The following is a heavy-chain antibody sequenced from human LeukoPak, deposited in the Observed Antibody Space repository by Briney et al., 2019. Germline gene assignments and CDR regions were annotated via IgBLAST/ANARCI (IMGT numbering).Heavy chain of an antibody. D-gene: IGHD3-16*01. Sequence: GGSLRLSCAASGFTFSSYAMSWVRQAPGKGLEWVAIVLYDGSQQYYADSVKGRFTISRDNSKNTVFLQMDSLRGEDTAVYYCAGERSAYYGLDVWGQGTTVTVSS. V-gene: IGHV3-30-3*01. CDR2: VLYDGSQQ. J-gene: IGHJ6*02. CDR3: AGERSAYYGLDV. CDR1: GFTFSSYA.